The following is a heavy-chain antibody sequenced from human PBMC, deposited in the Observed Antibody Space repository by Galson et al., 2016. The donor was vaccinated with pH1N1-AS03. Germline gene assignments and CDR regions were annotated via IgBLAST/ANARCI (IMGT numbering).Heavy chain of an antibody. CDR3: SKGVRYAFYAQFDR. Sequence: SLRLSCAASGFTFSSYAMSWVRQTPGKGLGWVSAISGSGVTTYYAESVKGRFTISRDNSKTTVSLQMNSLSADDTAIYYCSKGVRYAFYAQFDRWGQGTLVTVSS. J-gene: IGHJ4*02. D-gene: IGHD2/OR15-2a*01. V-gene: IGHV3-23*01. CDR2: ISGSGVTT. CDR1: GFTFSSYA.